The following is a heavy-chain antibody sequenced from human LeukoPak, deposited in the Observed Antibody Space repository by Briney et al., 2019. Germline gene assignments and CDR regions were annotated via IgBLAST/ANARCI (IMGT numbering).Heavy chain of an antibody. V-gene: IGHV3-48*03. CDR1: GFGFSSYE. Sequence: GGSLRLSCAASGFGFSSYEMNWVRQAPGKGLEWVPYISTSGSTIYYADSVKGRFTISRDNAKNSLYLQMNSLRVEDTALYYCARGYCSGGSCYSGDYWGQGTLVTVSS. CDR3: ARGYCSGGSCYSGDY. J-gene: IGHJ4*02. D-gene: IGHD2-15*01. CDR2: ISTSGSTI.